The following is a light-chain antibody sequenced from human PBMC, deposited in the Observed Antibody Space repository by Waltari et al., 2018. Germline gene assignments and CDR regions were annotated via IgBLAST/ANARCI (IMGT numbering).Light chain of an antibody. Sequence: SYELAQPPSVSVAPGKTASLTCGGNNIGTKDVHWYQQTPGQAPALVIYEDNDRPSGIPERFSGSNAGNTATLTISRVEAGDEADYYCQVWDSSTDHWVFGGGTKLTVL. V-gene: IGLV3-21*04. CDR2: EDN. J-gene: IGLJ3*02. CDR1: NIGTKD. CDR3: QVWDSSTDHWV.